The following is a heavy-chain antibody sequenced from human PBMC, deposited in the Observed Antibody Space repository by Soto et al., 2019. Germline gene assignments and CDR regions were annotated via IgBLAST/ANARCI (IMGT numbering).Heavy chain of an antibody. CDR3: ARLNSGYDYYYYYYMDV. CDR2: IYYSGST. V-gene: IGHV4-39*01. Sequence: QLQLQESGPGLVKPSETLSLTCTVSGGSISSSSYYWGWIRQPPGKGLEWIGSIYYSGSTYYNPSLKSRVTISVDTSKNQFSLKLSSVTAADTAVYYCARLNSGYDYYYYYYMDVWGKGTTLTVSS. CDR1: GGSISSSSYY. D-gene: IGHD5-12*01. J-gene: IGHJ6*03.